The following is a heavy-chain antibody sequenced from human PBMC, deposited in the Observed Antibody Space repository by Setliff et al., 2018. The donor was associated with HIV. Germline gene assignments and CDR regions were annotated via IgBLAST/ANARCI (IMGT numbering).Heavy chain of an antibody. V-gene: IGHV5-51*01. CDR3: ARHPIHTYGYGAFDF. J-gene: IGHJ4*02. CDR1: GYSFTSYW. D-gene: IGHD5-18*01. CDR2: IYPGDSDT. Sequence: GESLKISCKGSGYSFTSYWIGWVRQMPGKGLEWMGFIYPGDSDTRYSPSFQGQVTISADKSISTAYLQWSSLKASDTAMYYCARHPIHTYGYGAFDFWGRGTLVTVSS.